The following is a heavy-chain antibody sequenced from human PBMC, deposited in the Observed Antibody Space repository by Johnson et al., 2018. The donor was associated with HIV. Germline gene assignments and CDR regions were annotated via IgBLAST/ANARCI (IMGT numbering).Heavy chain of an antibody. CDR1: GFIFNTFG. CDR3: ARADRDSGTYHDAFVI. Sequence: VQLVESGGGVVQPGGSLRLSCAASGFIFNTFGMHWVRQAPGKGLEWVAFIRYDGSIQYYADSVQGRFTISRDNSKNTLYLQMHSLILEDTAVYYCARADRDSGTYHDAFVIWGQGTIVTVSS. V-gene: IGHV3-30*02. CDR2: IRYDGSIQ. J-gene: IGHJ3*02. D-gene: IGHD1-26*01.